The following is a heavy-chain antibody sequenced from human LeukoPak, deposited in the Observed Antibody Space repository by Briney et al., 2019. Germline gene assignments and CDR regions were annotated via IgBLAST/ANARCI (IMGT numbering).Heavy chain of an antibody. J-gene: IGHJ4*02. CDR1: GFTFSSYA. CDR2: ISGSGSTT. Sequence: GGSLRLSCAASGFTFSSYAMSWVRQAPGKGPEWVSAISGSGSTTYYADSVKGRFTISRDNSKNTLYLQMNSLRVEDTAVYYCAKDGTTTITFDYWGQGTLVTVSS. V-gene: IGHV3-23*01. D-gene: IGHD1-1*01. CDR3: AKDGTTTITFDY.